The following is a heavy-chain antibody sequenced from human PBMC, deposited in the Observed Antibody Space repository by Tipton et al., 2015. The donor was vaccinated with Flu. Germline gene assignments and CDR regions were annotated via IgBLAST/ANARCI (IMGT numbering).Heavy chain of an antibody. D-gene: IGHD2-2*01. CDR1: GGSISSSSYY. Sequence: TLSLTCTVSGGSISSSSYYWGWIRQPPGKGLEWIGSIYYSGSTYYNQSLKSRVTISVDTSKNQFSLKLSSVTAADTAVYYCASVLEWLYCSSTSCYPNYYMDIWGKGTTVTVSS. CDR2: IYYSGST. V-gene: IGHV4-39*01. CDR3: ASVLEWLYCSSTSCYPNYYMDI. J-gene: IGHJ6*03.